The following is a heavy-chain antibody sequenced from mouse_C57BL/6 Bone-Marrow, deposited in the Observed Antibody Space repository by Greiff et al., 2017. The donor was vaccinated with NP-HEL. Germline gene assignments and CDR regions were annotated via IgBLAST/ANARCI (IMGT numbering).Heavy chain of an antibody. D-gene: IGHD1-1*01. CDR3: ARHEDSGSSPRYWYFDV. Sequence: QVQLQQSGAELVKPGASVKLSCKASGYTFTEYTIHWVKQRSGQGLEWIGWFYPGSGSIKYNEKFKDKATLTADKSSSTVYIELSRLTSEDSAVYFCARHEDSGSSPRYWYFDVWGTGTTVTVSS. CDR1: GYTFTEYT. J-gene: IGHJ1*03. V-gene: IGHV1-62-2*01. CDR2: FYPGSGSI.